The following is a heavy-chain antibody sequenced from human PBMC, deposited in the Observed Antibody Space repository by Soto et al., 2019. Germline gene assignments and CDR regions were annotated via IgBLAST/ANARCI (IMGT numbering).Heavy chain of an antibody. CDR1: GGSFSGYY. CDR2: INHSGST. J-gene: IGHJ4*02. Sequence: SEALSLTCAVYGGSFSGYYWSWIRQPPGKGLEWIGEINHSGSTNYNPSLKSRVTISVDTSKNQFSLKLSSVTAADTAVYYCARGKDYWGQGTLVTVSS. V-gene: IGHV4-34*01. CDR3: ARGKDY.